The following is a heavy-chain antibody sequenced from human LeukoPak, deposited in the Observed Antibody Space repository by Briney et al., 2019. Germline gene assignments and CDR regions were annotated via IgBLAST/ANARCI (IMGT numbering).Heavy chain of an antibody. D-gene: IGHD2-15*01. Sequence: GGSLRLSCAASGFSFSNYYMDWVRQAPGKGLEWVGRSRNKANRYTTEYAASVKGRFTISRDDSKNSLYLQMNSLKTEDTAVFYCARAGYCSGGSCYDAFHVWGRGTMVTVSS. CDR1: GFSFSNYY. J-gene: IGHJ3*01. V-gene: IGHV3-72*01. CDR3: ARAGYCSGGSCYDAFHV. CDR2: SRNKANRYTT.